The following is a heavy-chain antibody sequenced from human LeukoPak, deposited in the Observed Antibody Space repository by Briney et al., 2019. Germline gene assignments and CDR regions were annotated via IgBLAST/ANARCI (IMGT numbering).Heavy chain of an antibody. CDR3: ATVKEHKFWSGCYTDPQRWFDP. CDR1: GYTFTDYY. D-gene: IGHD3-3*01. V-gene: IGHV1-69-2*01. Sequence: ASVKVSCKASGYTFTDYYMHWVQQAPGKGLEWMGRVDPEDGETIYAEKFQGRVTITADTSTDTAYMELSGLRSEDTAVYYCATVKEHKFWSGCYTDPQRWFDPWGQGTLVTVSS. J-gene: IGHJ5*02. CDR2: VDPEDGET.